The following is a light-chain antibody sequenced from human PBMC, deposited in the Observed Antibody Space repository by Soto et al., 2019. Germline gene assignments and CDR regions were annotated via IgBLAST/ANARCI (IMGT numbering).Light chain of an antibody. Sequence: EILMTQSPATLYVSPGERGTLSCRASQNVGSNLAWYQQKPGQAPRLLIYGASIRATGVPTRFSGHGSATDFTLTISSLQSEDFAVYYCHQYNDWPQTLGQGTKVAIK. CDR3: HQYNDWPQT. CDR2: GAS. J-gene: IGKJ1*01. CDR1: QNVGSN. V-gene: IGKV3-15*01.